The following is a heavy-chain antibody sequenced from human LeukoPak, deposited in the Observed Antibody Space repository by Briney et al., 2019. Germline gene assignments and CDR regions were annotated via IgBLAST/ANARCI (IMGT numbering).Heavy chain of an antibody. CDR1: GYSISSGYC. CDR3: FGSGSYNNVGGDY. CDR2: IYHSGST. Sequence: SETLFLTCTVSGYSISSGYCWGWIRQPPRKGLERIGSIYHSGSTYYNPSLKSRVTISVDTSKNQFSLKLSSVTAADTAVYYCFGSGSYNNVGGDYWGQGSLVTVSS. V-gene: IGHV4-38-2*02. J-gene: IGHJ4*02. D-gene: IGHD3-10*01.